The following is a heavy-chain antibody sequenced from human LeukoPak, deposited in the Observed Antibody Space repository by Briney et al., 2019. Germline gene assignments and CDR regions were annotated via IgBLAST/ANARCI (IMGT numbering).Heavy chain of an antibody. CDR2: MNPNSGST. D-gene: IGHD6-13*01. V-gene: IGHV1-8*02. CDR3: AKATSSWSSHPPSFDY. J-gene: IGHJ4*02. Sequence: ASVKVSCKASGYTFTTYDINWVRQATGQGLEWVGWMNPNSGSTGYAQKFQGRVTMTRNIFMSTAYMELSSLRSEDTAVYYCAKATSSWSSHPPSFDYWGQGTLVTVSS. CDR1: GYTFTTYD.